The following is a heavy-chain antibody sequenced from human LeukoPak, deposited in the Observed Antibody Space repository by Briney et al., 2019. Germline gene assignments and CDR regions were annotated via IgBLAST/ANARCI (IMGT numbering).Heavy chain of an antibody. CDR1: GYTFTGYY. CDR2: INPNSGGT. V-gene: IGHV1-2*06. D-gene: IGHD3-22*01. Sequence: GASVKVSCKASGYTFTGYYMHWVRQAPGQGLEWMGRINPNSGGTNYAQKFQGRVTMTRDTSISTAYMELSRLGSDDTAVYYCARDSSPMYYYDSSGYWPFDYWGQGTLVTVSS. CDR3: ARDSSPMYYYDSSGYWPFDY. J-gene: IGHJ4*02.